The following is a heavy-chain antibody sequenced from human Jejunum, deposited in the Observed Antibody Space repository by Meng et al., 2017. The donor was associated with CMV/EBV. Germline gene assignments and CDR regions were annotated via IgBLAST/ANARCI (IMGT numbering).Heavy chain of an antibody. J-gene: IGHJ3*01. Sequence: GGSISSRDYFWGWIRQPPGKGLEWIGSIYYSGTTYYNPSLKSRLTISLDTSKNQFSLRLSSVTAADTAVYYCARDSGGYGLDAFDVWGQGTMVTVSS. CDR3: ARDSGGYGLDAFDV. V-gene: IGHV4-39*07. CDR1: GGSISSRDYF. D-gene: IGHD2-15*01. CDR2: IYYSGTT.